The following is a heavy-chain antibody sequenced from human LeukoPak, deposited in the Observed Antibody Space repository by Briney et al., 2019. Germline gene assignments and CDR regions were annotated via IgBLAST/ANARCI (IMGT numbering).Heavy chain of an antibody. J-gene: IGHJ3*02. CDR1: GGSISSSNW. CDR2: IYHSGST. CDR3: ARDGGYYDSSGYQEPDAFDI. Sequence: PSETLSLTCAVSGGSISSSNWWSWVRQPPGKGLEGIGEIYHSGSTNYNPSLNTRVTISVHKSKTPFSLKLSSVTAADTAVYYCARDGGYYDSSGYQEPDAFDIWGQGTMVTVSS. D-gene: IGHD3-22*01. V-gene: IGHV4-4*02.